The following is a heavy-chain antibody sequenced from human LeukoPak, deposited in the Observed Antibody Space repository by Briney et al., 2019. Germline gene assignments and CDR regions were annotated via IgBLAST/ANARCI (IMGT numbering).Heavy chain of an antibody. CDR1: GGTFSSYA. D-gene: IGHD3-22*01. Sequence: ASVKVSCKASGGTFSSYAISWVRQAPGQGLEWMGGIIPIFGTANYAQKFQGRDTITADESTSTAYMELSSLRSEDTAVYYCAREGASYYDSSGSLDYWGQGTLVTVSS. V-gene: IGHV1-69*13. CDR3: AREGASYYDSSGSLDY. J-gene: IGHJ4*02. CDR2: IIPIFGTA.